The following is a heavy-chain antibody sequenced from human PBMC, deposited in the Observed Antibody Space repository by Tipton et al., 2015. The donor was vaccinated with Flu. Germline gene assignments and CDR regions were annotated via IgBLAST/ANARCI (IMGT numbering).Heavy chain of an antibody. CDR2: FYSGGGS. D-gene: IGHD6-13*01. CDR1: GFTVGSNY. V-gene: IGHV3-66*01. J-gene: IGHJ4*02. Sequence: SLRLSCTVSGFTVGSNYVTWVRQAPNKGLEWVSVFYSGGGSSYADSVKGRFTISRDSFKTTVYLQMNSLRAADTGVYFSASGRPWYNFDSWGQGTLVTVSS. CDR3: ASGRPWYNFDS.